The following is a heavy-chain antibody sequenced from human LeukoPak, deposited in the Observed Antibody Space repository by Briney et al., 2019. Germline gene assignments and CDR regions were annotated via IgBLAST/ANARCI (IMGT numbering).Heavy chain of an antibody. CDR1: GGTFSSYA. Sequence: GASVKVSCKASGGTFSSYAISWVRQAPGQGLEWMGGIIPIFGTANYAQKFQGRVTITADESTSTAYMELSSLRSEGTAVYYCARDALLYDSSGDNWFDPWGQGTLVTVSS. V-gene: IGHV1-69*13. D-gene: IGHD3-22*01. J-gene: IGHJ5*02. CDR3: ARDALLYDSSGDNWFDP. CDR2: IIPIFGTA.